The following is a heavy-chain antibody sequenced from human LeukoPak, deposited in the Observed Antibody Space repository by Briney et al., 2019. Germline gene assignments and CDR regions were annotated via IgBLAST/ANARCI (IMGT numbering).Heavy chain of an antibody. CDR3: VGGEWLRSGLGY. J-gene: IGHJ4*02. Sequence: GGSLRLSCAASGFTFSSYGMSWVRQAPGKGLEWVSAISGGGGSTYYADSVKGRFTFSRDNSKNTVYLQMNSLRAEDTAVYFCVGGEWLRSGLGYWGQGTLVTVSS. CDR2: ISGGGGST. D-gene: IGHD5-12*01. CDR1: GFTFSSYG. V-gene: IGHV3-23*01.